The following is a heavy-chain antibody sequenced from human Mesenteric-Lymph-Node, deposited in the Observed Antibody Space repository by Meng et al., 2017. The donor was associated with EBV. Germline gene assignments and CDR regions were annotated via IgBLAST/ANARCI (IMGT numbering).Heavy chain of an antibody. D-gene: IGHD3-10*01. CDR3: ARGATSGFDL. V-gene: IGHV6-1*01. Sequence: QVQLQQSGPGLVKPSQTLSLTCVISGYSVSSSSAAWTWIRQSPSRGFEWLGRTYYRSKWYNDYAVFVKSRITINPDTSKNQFSLQLNSVTPEDTAVYYCARGATSGFDLWGRGTLVTVAS. J-gene: IGHJ2*01. CDR1: GYSVSSSSAA. CDR2: TYYRSKWYN.